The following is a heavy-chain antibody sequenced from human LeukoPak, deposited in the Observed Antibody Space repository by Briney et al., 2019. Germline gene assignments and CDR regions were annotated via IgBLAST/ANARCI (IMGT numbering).Heavy chain of an antibody. J-gene: IGHJ3*02. CDR3: ARHGSSSWYSTHAFDI. V-gene: IGHV5-51*01. Sequence: GESLKISCKGSGYSFTSYWTGWVRQMPGKGLEWMGIIYPGDSDTRCGPSFQGQVTISADKSISTAYLQWSSLKASDTAMYYCARHGSSSWYSTHAFDIWGQGTMVTVSS. D-gene: IGHD6-13*01. CDR2: IYPGDSDT. CDR1: GYSFTSYW.